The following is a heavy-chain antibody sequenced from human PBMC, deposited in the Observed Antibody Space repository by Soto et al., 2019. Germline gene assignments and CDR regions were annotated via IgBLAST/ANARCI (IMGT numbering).Heavy chain of an antibody. CDR3: ARQPPDSSGFGDDAFDI. CDR1: GGSINSGGYY. J-gene: IGHJ3*02. D-gene: IGHD6-19*01. V-gene: IGHV4-31*03. Sequence: SETLSLTCTVSGGSINSGGYYWSWIRQHPGKGMEWIGYIYYSGSTYYNPSLKSRVTISVDTSKNRFYLKLSSVTAADTAVYYCARQPPDSSGFGDDAFDIWGQGTMVTVSS. CDR2: IYYSGST.